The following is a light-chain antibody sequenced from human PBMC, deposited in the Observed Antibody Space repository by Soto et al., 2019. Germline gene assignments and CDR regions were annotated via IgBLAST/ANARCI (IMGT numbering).Light chain of an antibody. J-gene: IGKJ1*01. Sequence: EIVLTQSPAILSMSPGERATLSCRASQSVSIYFAWYQQKPGQAPRLLIYDASNRATGVPARFSGSGSGTDFTLTISSLEPEDFAVYYCQQRRYWPVTFGQGTKVEIK. CDR3: QQRRYWPVT. V-gene: IGKV3-11*01. CDR1: QSVSIY. CDR2: DAS.